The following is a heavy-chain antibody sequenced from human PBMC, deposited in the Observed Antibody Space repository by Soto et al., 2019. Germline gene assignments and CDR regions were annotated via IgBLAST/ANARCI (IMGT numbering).Heavy chain of an antibody. CDR2: IYYSGST. CDR1: GGSVSSGSYY. Sequence: SETLSLTCTVSGGSVSSGSYYWSWIRQPPGKGLEWIGYIYYSGSTNYNPSLKSRVTISVDTSKNQFSLKLSSVTAADTAVYYCASCAKGYCSGGSCYGRNYFDYWGQGTLVTVSS. J-gene: IGHJ4*02. CDR3: ASCAKGYCSGGSCYGRNYFDY. V-gene: IGHV4-61*01. D-gene: IGHD2-15*01.